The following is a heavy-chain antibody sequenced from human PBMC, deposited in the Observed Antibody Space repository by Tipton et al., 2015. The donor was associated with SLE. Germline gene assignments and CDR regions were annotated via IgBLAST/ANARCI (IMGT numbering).Heavy chain of an antibody. CDR1: GFTFSSYS. CDR3: ARVVAAAGTAFDI. J-gene: IGHJ3*02. Sequence: LRLSCAASGFTFSSYSMNWVRQPPGKGLEWIGEINHSGSTNYNPSLKSRVTISVDTSKNQFSLKLSSVTAADTAVYYCARVVAAAGTAFDIWGQGTMVTVSS. D-gene: IGHD6-13*01. CDR2: INHSGST. V-gene: IGHV4-34*01.